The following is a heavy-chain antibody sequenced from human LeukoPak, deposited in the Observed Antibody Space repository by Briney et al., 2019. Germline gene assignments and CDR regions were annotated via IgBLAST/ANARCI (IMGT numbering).Heavy chain of an antibody. CDR3: ARVTRGYMYGNFDY. J-gene: IGHJ4*02. V-gene: IGHV4-59*12. Sequence: PSGTLSLTCTVSGGSISSYYWSWIRQPPGKGLEWIGYIYYSGSTNYNPSLKSRVTISVDTSKNQFSLKLSSVTAADTAVYYCARVTRGYMYGNFDYWGQGTLVTVSS. CDR2: IYYSGST. CDR1: GGSISSYY. D-gene: IGHD5-18*01.